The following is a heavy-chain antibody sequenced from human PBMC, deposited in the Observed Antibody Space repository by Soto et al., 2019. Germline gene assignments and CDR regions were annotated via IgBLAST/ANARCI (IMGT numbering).Heavy chain of an antibody. CDR3: ARGGHVVVVTAALDY. J-gene: IGHJ4*02. CDR1: GDTFTDYY. V-gene: IGHV1-46*01. D-gene: IGHD2-21*02. CDR2: VNPSGGHT. Sequence: QVQLVQSGAEVKKPGASVKVSCKASGDTFTDYYIHWVRQAPGQGLEWMGTVNPSGGHTTYAQHFLGRMTITRDTSTSPLYLELTSLTSEDTAVYYCARGGHVVVVTAALDYWGQGTLVIVSS.